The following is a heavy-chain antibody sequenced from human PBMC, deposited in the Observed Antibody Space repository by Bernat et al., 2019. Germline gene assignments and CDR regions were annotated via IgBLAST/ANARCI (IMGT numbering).Heavy chain of an antibody. CDR2: INAGNGNT. Sequence: QVQLVQSGAEVKKPGASVKVSCKASGYTFTSYAMHWVRQAPGQRLEWMGWINAGNGNTKYSQKFQGRVTITRDTSASTAYMELSSLRSEDTAVYYCARVATMVKGGTYYYYYYMDVWGKGTTVTVSS. CDR3: ARVATMVKGGTYYYYYYMDV. D-gene: IGHD3-10*01. CDR1: GYTFTSYA. V-gene: IGHV1-3*01. J-gene: IGHJ6*03.